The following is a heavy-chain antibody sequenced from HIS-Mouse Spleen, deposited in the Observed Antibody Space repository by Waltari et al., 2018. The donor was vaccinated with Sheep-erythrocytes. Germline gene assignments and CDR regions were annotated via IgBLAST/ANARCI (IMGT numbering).Heavy chain of an antibody. Sequence: EVQLVQSGAEVKKPGESLKISCKGSGYSLTSYWIGWVRQMPGKGLEWMGFICPGDSDTRYSPAFQGQVTISANKSISTAYLKLSSLKASDTAMYYWARHFGAYGGKVDYWGQGTLVTVSS. D-gene: IGHD4-17*01. CDR3: ARHFGAYGGKVDY. CDR2: ICPGDSDT. CDR1: GYSLTSYW. J-gene: IGHJ4*02. V-gene: IGHV5-51*01.